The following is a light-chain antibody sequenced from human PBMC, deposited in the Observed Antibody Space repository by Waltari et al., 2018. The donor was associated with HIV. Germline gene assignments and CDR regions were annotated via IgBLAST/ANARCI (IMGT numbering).Light chain of an antibody. CDR2: AAS. CDR1: QDISNN. J-gene: IGKJ2*01. V-gene: IGKV1-27*01. Sequence: DIQMTQSPSSLSVSVGDRVIITCRASQDISNNLAWYQQKPGTVPKLLIYAASTLQSGVPSRFSGSGSGTDFTLTIDSLQPEDIATYYCQKYNTAPYTFGQ. CDR3: QKYNTAPYT.